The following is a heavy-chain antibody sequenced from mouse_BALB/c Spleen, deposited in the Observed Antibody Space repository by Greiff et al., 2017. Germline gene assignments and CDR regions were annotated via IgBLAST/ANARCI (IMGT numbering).Heavy chain of an antibody. CDR2: ISSGGSYT. D-gene: IGHD1-1*01. CDR3: ARHPHYYGSSYVYAMDY. CDR1: GFTFSSYG. Sequence: DVKLVESGGDLVKPGGSLKLSCAASGFTFSSYGMSWVRQTPDKRLEWVATISSGGSYTYYPDSVKGRFTISRDNAKNTLYLQMSSLKSEDTAMYYCARHPHYYGSSYVYAMDYWGQGTSVTVSS. J-gene: IGHJ4*01. V-gene: IGHV5-6*02.